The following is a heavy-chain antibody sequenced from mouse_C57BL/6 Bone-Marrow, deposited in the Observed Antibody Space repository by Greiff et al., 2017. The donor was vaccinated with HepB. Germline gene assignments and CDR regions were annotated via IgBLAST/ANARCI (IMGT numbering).Heavy chain of an antibody. CDR3: AVYGNYDY. D-gene: IGHD2-1*01. Sequence: VQLQQSGPELVKPGASVKISCKASGYAFSSSWMNWVKQRPGKGLEWIGRIYPGDGDTNYNGKFKGNATLTADKSSSTAYMQRSSLTSEDSAVYFCAVYGNYDYWGQGTAPTVSS. V-gene: IGHV1-82*01. J-gene: IGHJ2*01. CDR1: GYAFSSSW. CDR2: IYPGDGDT.